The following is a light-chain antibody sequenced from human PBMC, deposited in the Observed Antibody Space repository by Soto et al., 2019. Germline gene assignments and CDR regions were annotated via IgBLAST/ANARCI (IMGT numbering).Light chain of an antibody. CDR1: QSVSSL. CDR3: RQRSNWPPS. V-gene: IGKV3-11*01. J-gene: IGKJ3*01. CDR2: DAS. Sequence: EIVLTQSPATLSLSPGERATLSCRASQSVSSLLAWYQQKPGQAPRLLIYDASNRATGIPARFSGSGSGTDFTLTISSLEPEDFAIYYCRQRSNWPPSFGPGTTVDI.